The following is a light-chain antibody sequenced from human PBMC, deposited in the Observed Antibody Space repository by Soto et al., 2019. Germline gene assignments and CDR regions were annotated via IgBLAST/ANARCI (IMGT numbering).Light chain of an antibody. CDR1: SSNIGSNT. CDR2: SNN. CDR3: AAWDDSLNGWV. J-gene: IGLJ3*02. V-gene: IGLV1-44*01. Sequence: QSVPTQPPSASGTPGQRVTMSCSGSSSNIGSNTVNWYQQVPGTAPKLLIHSNNQRPSGVPDRFSGSKSGTSASLAISGLQSEDEADYYCAAWDDSLNGWVFGGGTKLTVL.